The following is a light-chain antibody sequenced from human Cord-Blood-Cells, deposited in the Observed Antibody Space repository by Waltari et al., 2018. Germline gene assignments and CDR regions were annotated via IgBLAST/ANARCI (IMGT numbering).Light chain of an antibody. CDR3: QQYNNWVT. V-gene: IGKV3-15*01. CDR1: QSVSSN. J-gene: IGKJ4*01. Sequence: EIVMTQSPATLSVSPGERATLSCRASQSVSSNLAWYQQKPGQAPRLLIYGASTRATGIPARFSGSGSGTEFTLTISNLQSEDFAVYYCQQYNNWVTFGGGTKVEIK. CDR2: GAS.